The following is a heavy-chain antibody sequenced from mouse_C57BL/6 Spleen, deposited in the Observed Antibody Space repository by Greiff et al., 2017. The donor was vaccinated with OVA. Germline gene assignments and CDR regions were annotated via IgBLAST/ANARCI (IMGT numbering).Heavy chain of an antibody. D-gene: IGHD4-1*01. V-gene: IGHV7-3*01. CDR2: IRNNANGSTT. J-gene: IGHJ4*01. CDR3: ARTGTLYYYAMDY. Sequence: EVKLMESGGSLVQPGGSLSLSCAASGFTFTDYYMSWVRQPPGKALEWLGFIRNNANGSTTAYSASVKGRFTISRDNSQSILYLHMNALRAEDSATYYCARTGTLYYYAMDYWGQGTSVTVSS. CDR1: GFTFTDYY.